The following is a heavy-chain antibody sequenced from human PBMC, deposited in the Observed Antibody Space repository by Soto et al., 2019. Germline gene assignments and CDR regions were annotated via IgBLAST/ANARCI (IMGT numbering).Heavy chain of an antibody. J-gene: IGHJ3*02. Sequence: SVKVSCKASGGTFSSYTISWVRQAPGQGLEWMGRIIPILGIANYAQKFQGRVTITADKSTSTAYMELSSLRSEDTAVYYCARAYYDSSGYWDAFDIWGQGTMVTV. D-gene: IGHD3-22*01. CDR3: ARAYYDSSGYWDAFDI. CDR1: GGTFSSYT. V-gene: IGHV1-69*02. CDR2: IIPILGIA.